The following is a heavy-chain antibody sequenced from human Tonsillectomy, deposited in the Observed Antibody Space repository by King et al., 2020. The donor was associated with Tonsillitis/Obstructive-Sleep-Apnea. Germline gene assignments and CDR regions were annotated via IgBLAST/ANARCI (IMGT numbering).Heavy chain of an antibody. J-gene: IGHJ1*01. CDR2: ISAYNGNT. D-gene: IGHD2-2*02. V-gene: IGHV1-18*01. CDR3: ARDQGGDIVVVPAAIGYFQH. Sequence: QLVQSGAEVKKSGASVKVSCKASGYTFTSYGISWVRQAPGQGLEWMGWISAYNGNTNYAQKLQGRVTMTTDTSTSTAYMELRSLRSDDTAVYYCARDQGGDIVVVPAAIGYFQHWGQGTLVTVSS. CDR1: GYTFTSYG.